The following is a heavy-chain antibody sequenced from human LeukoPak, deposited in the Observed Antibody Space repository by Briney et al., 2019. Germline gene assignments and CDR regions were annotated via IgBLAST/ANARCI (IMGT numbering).Heavy chain of an antibody. CDR1: GFTFSSSA. CDR3: ANQANDYGALDY. Sequence: GGSLRLSCAASGFTFSSSAMSWVRQVPGKGLEWVSGISASGGSTYYADSVKGRFTISRDNSKNTLYLQMNSLRAEDTAVYYCANQANDYGALDYWGQGTLVTVSS. D-gene: IGHD4-17*01. V-gene: IGHV3-23*01. J-gene: IGHJ4*02. CDR2: ISASGGST.